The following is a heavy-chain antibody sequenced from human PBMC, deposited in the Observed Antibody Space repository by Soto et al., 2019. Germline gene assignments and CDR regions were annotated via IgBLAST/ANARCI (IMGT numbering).Heavy chain of an antibody. V-gene: IGHV3-23*01. D-gene: IGHD3-10*01. CDR3: ARGDRGGSGSPASYYYSGLDV. CDR2: VSAGGDMT. CDR1: GFTFNSYA. J-gene: IGHJ6*02. Sequence: DVQVLESGGDLVQPGGSLRLSCAASGFTFNSYAMSWVRQAPGKGLEWVSSVSAGGDMTYYSDSVKGRFTITRDNSNTALCLQMNSLRVEDTALYYCARGDRGGSGSPASYYYSGLDVWGQGTTVTVS.